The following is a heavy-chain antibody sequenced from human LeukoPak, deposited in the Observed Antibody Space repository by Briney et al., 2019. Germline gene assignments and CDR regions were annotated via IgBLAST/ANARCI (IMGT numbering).Heavy chain of an antibody. CDR3: ARVGYDSSGHYHFDF. CDR1: GFTFSSYA. CDR2: IPYDGSNK. J-gene: IGHJ4*02. D-gene: IGHD3-22*01. Sequence: GGSLRLSCAASGFTFSSYAMHWVRQAPGKGLEWVAVIPYDGSNKYYADSVKGRFTISRDNSKNTLYLQMNSLRAEDTAVYYCARVGYDSSGHYHFDFWGQGTLVTVSS. V-gene: IGHV3-30-3*01.